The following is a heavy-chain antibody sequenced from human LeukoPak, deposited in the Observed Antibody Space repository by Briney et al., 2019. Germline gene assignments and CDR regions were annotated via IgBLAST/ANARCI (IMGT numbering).Heavy chain of an antibody. D-gene: IGHD6-13*01. CDR1: GLTFRNSA. V-gene: IGHV3-23*01. J-gene: IGHJ4*02. CDR2: IRDSGGKT. Sequence: GRCLRLSCAASGLTFRNSAMSWVRQAPGKGPEWVSAIRDSGGKTYYSDSVKGRFTISRDNSKNTLYLQMNSLRGDDTAVYYCAKDRLVHDSWGQGTLVTVSS. CDR3: AKDRLVHDS.